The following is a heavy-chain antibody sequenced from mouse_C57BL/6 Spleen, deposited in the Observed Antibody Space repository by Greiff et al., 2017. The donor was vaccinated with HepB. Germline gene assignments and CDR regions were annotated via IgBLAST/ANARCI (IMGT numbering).Heavy chain of an antibody. CDR2: IDPSDSET. D-gene: IGHD3-2*02. Sequence: QVQLQQPGAELVRPGSSVKLSCKASGYTFPSYWMHWVKQRPIQGLEWIGNIDPSDSETHYNQKFKDKATLTVDKSSSTAYMQLSSLTSEDSAVYYCARSPAQAPYFDYWGQGTTLTVSS. J-gene: IGHJ2*01. CDR1: GYTFPSYW. CDR3: ARSPAQAPYFDY. V-gene: IGHV1-52*01.